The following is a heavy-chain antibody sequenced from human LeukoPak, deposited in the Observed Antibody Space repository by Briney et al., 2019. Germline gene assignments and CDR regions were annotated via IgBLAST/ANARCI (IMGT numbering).Heavy chain of an antibody. CDR1: GIVFSTTA. CDR2: ISGGGERT. Sequence: GGSLRLSCAASGIVFSTTAMNWARQSPGRGLEWVSAISGGGERTFYADSVKGRFTISRDNSKNTLYLQMNSLRAEDTAVYYCAKSRAEPDAFDIWGQGTMVTVSS. J-gene: IGHJ3*02. D-gene: IGHD1-14*01. CDR3: AKSRAEPDAFDI. V-gene: IGHV3-23*01.